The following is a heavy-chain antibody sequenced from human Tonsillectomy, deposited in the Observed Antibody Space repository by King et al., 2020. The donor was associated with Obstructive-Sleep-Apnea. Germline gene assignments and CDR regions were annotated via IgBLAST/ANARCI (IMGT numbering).Heavy chain of an antibody. Sequence: VQLVESGGGVVQPGRSLRLSCGVSGFTFSNHGMHWVRQAPGKGLEWVAVISYDGSQKYYADSVKGRFTISRDNSKNTLYLQMNSLRVEDTAVYYCAKDVQWLRFTHYWGQGTLVTVSS. V-gene: IGHV3-30*18. CDR1: GFTFSNHG. D-gene: IGHD5-12*01. J-gene: IGHJ4*02. CDR2: ISYDGSQK. CDR3: AKDVQWLRFTHY.